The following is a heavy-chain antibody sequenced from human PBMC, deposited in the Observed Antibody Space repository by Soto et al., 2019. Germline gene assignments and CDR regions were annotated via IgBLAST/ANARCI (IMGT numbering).Heavy chain of an antibody. CDR2: FDPEDGET. Sequence: ASVKVSCKVSGYTLTELSMHWVRQAPGKGLEGMGGFDPEDGETIYAQKFQGRVTMTEDTSTDTAYMELSSLRSEDTAVYYWATDRGAMVSGGNWFDPWGQGTRVTSPQ. J-gene: IGHJ5*02. V-gene: IGHV1-24*01. CDR3: ATDRGAMVSGGNWFDP. D-gene: IGHD5-18*01. CDR1: GYTLTELS.